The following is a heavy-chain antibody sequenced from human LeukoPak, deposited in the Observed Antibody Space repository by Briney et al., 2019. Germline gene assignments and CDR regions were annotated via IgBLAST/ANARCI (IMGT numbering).Heavy chain of an antibody. CDR1: GFAFSSYS. CDR3: AREDLVLEWEPVYHYMDV. V-gene: IGHV3-21*01. Sequence: GGSLRLSCAASGFAFSSYSMNWVRQAPGKGLEWVSSISSSSSYIYYADSVKGRFTISRDNAKNSLYLQMNSLRAEDTAVYYCAREDLVLEWEPVYHYMDVWGKGTTVTVSS. CDR2: ISSSSSYI. D-gene: IGHD3-3*01. J-gene: IGHJ6*03.